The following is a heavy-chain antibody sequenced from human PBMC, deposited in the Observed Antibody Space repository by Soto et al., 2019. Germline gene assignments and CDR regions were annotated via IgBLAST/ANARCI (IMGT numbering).Heavy chain of an antibody. Sequence: QVQLVESGGGLVRPGGSLRLSCEASGFTFRDYYMTWFRQAPGKGLEWLSYIDSSTKYTNYADSVKGRFTISRDNAKNSLYLQMNSLRADDTAVYYCAREYYYTMDVWGQGTMLTVSS. J-gene: IGHJ6*02. CDR3: AREYYYTMDV. CDR1: GFTFRDYY. V-gene: IGHV3-11*05. CDR2: IDSSTKYT.